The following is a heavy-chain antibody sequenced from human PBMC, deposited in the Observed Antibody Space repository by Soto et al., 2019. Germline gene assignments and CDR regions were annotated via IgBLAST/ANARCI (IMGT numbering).Heavy chain of an antibody. CDR1: GGTFSSYA. J-gene: IGHJ5*02. CDR3: ARQTYYYDSSGYAGRGYNWFDP. Sequence: QVQLVQSGAEVKKPGSSVKVSCKASGGTFSSYAISWVRQAPGQGLEWMGGIIPIFGTANYAQKFQGRVTITADESTSTAYMELSSLRSEDTAVYYCARQTYYYDSSGYAGRGYNWFDPWGQGTLVTVSS. CDR2: IIPIFGTA. V-gene: IGHV1-69*01. D-gene: IGHD3-22*01.